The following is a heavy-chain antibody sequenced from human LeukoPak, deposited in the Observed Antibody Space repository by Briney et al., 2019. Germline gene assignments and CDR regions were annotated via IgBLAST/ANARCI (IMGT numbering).Heavy chain of an antibody. D-gene: IGHD6-19*01. CDR2: ISDYNSNT. CDR1: GYTFTSYG. J-gene: IGHJ4*02. V-gene: IGHV1-18*01. CDR3: ARVGGIAVAPDY. Sequence: ASVKVSCKASGYTFTSYGISWVRQAPGQGLEWVGWISDYNSNTNYAQKLQGRVTMTTDTSTSTAYMELRSLRSDDTAVYYCARVGGIAVAPDYWGQGTLVTASS.